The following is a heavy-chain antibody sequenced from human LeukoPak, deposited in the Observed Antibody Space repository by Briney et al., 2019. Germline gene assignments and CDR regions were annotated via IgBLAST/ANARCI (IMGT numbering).Heavy chain of an antibody. CDR2: ISAYNGNT. J-gene: IGHJ5*02. CDR1: GYTFTSYG. CDR3: ARVELPAARGGRRYNWFDP. Sequence: ASVKVSCKASGYTFTSYGISWVRQAPGQGLEWMGWISAYNGNTNYAQKLQGRVTMTTDTSTSTAYMELRSLRSDDTAVYYCARVELPAARGGRRYNWFDPRGQGTLVTVSS. V-gene: IGHV1-18*01. D-gene: IGHD2-2*01.